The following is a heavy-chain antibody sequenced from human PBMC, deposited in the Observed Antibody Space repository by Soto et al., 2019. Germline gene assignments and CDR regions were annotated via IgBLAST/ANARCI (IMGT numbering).Heavy chain of an antibody. V-gene: IGHV4-38-2*02. CDR3: ARQDRVVAEGRWFDP. CDR1: GYSISSGYH. D-gene: IGHD2-15*01. J-gene: IGHJ5*02. CDR2: VHYSGNT. Sequence: PSETLSLTCTVSGYSISSGYHWAWIRQPPGKGLEWLGSVHYSGNTYYNPSLKSRLTISVDKSKNQFYMNLSYVTAADTAVYYCARQDRVVAEGRWFDPWGQGTLVTVSS.